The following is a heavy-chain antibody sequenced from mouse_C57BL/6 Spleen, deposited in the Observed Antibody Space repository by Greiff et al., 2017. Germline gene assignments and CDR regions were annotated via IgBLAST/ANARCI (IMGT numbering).Heavy chain of an antibody. V-gene: IGHV1-50*01. J-gene: IGHJ3*01. CDR3: ARRQGYDYDGAY. CDR2: IDPSDSYT. D-gene: IGHD2-4*01. CDR1: GYTFTSYW. Sequence: QVQLQQPGAELVKPGASVKLSCKASGYTFTSYWMQWVKQRPGQGLEWIGEIDPSDSYTNYNQKFKGKATLTVDTSSSTAYLQLSSLPSEDAAVYYCARRQGYDYDGAYWGQGTLVTVSA.